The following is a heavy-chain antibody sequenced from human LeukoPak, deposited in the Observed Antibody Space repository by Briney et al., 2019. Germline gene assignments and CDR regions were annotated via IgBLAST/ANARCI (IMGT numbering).Heavy chain of an antibody. CDR1: GGSISSSAYS. V-gene: IGHV4-39*07. Sequence: SETLSLTCTVSGGSISSSAYSWGWIRQPPGKGLDWIGNIYDSGNTYYNPSLKSRVTISVDTSKNQFSLKLSSVTAADTAVYYCARDSDYGDAYYFDYWGQGTLVTVSS. CDR3: ARDSDYGDAYYFDY. CDR2: IYDSGNT. D-gene: IGHD4-17*01. J-gene: IGHJ4*02.